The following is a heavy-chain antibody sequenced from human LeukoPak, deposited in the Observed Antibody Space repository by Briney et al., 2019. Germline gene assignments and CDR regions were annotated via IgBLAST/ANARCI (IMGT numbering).Heavy chain of an antibody. CDR2: ITSSSSYI. CDR1: GFTFSSYS. D-gene: IGHD3-10*01. J-gene: IGHJ6*03. V-gene: IGHV3-21*01. Sequence: PGGSLRLSCAASGFTFSSYSMNWVRQAPGKGLEWVSSITSSSSYIYYADSVKGRFTISRDNAKNSLYLQMNSLRAEDTAVYYCARDRAQGMDVWGKGTTVTVSS. CDR3: ARDRAQGMDV.